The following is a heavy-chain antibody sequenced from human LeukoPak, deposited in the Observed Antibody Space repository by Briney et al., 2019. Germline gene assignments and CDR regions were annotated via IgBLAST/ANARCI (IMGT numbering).Heavy chain of an antibody. CDR1: GYTFTSYG. V-gene: IGHV1-18*01. Sequence: ASVKVSCKASGYTFTSYGISWVRQAPGQGLKWMGWISAYNGNTNYAQKLQGRVTMTTDTSTSTAYMELRSLRSDNTAVYYCARDLVRYSSSWYFDYWGQGTLVTVSS. D-gene: IGHD6-13*01. CDR2: ISAYNGNT. J-gene: IGHJ4*02. CDR3: ARDLVRYSSSWYFDY.